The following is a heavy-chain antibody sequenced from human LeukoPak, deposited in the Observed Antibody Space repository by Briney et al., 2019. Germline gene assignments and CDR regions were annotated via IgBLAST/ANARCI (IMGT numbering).Heavy chain of an antibody. Sequence: GGSLRLSCAEPGFTFSSYGMHWVRQAPGKGLEWVAVIWYDGSNKYYADSVKGRFTISRDNSKNTLYLQMNSLRAEDTAVYYCAKKNYDYVWGSYHPDNDAFDIWGQGTMVTVSS. CDR1: GFTFSSYG. V-gene: IGHV3-33*06. D-gene: IGHD3-16*02. CDR3: AKKNYDYVWGSYHPDNDAFDI. J-gene: IGHJ3*02. CDR2: IWYDGSNK.